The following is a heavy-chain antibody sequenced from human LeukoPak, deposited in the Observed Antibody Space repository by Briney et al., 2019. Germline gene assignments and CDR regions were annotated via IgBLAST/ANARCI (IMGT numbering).Heavy chain of an antibody. V-gene: IGHV6-1*01. D-gene: IGHD3-10*01. J-gene: IGHJ4*02. CDR3: ARAYYLGAGIYLDY. CDR2: TYYRSKRYN. Sequence: HPLSLPCTLSGHSYSSNSAPWHWSTQSPSRVLEQLGRTYYRSKRYNDYAGSVKNRITIHPDPSKNKNSLQLNPVTPDDTAVYYCARAYYLGAGIYLDYWGQGTLVTVSS. CDR1: GHSYSSNSAP.